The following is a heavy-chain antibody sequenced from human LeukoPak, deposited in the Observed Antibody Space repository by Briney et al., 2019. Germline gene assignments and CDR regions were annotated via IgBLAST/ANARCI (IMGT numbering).Heavy chain of an antibody. CDR1: GFTFSSYG. V-gene: IGHV3-33*01. D-gene: IGHD3-3*01. CDR3: APEGTYCEFWSGYLNSDEYTLN. J-gene: IGHJ1*01. CDR2: IWYDGSNK. Sequence: PGRSLRLSCAASGFTFSSYGMHWVRQAPGKGLEWVGVIWYDGSNKYYADSVKGRFTISRDNSKNTPYLQMNSLRAEDTAVYYCAPEGTYCEFWSGYLNSDEYTLNWGEGTLVTVSS.